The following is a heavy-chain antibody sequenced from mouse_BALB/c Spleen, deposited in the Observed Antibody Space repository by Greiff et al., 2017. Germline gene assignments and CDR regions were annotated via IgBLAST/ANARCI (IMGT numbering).Heavy chain of an antibody. CDR1: GYTFTSYW. D-gene: IGHD1-2*01. V-gene: IGHV1S81*02. CDR3: ARCMDYYGYVGFAD. CDR2: INPSNGRT. J-gene: IGHJ3*01. Sequence: QVQLQQPGAELVKPGASVKLSCKASGYTFTSYWMHWVKQRPGQGLEWIGEINPSNGRTNYNEKFKSKATLTVDKSSSTAYMQLSSLTSEDSAVYYCARCMDYYGYVGFADGGQGTLVTGSA.